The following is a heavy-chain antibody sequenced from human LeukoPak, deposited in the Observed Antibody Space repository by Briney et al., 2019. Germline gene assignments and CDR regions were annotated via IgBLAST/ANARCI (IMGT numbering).Heavy chain of an antibody. CDR1: GFTFSSYW. V-gene: IGHV3-7*01. CDR2: IKQDGSEK. D-gene: IGHD3-16*02. Sequence: GGSLRLSCAASGFTFSSYWMSWVRQAPGKGLEWVANIKQDGSEKYYVDSVKGRFTISRDNAKNSLYLQMNSLRAEDTAVYYCARVSGDYVWGSYRQTPFYYYYYMDVWGKGTTVTVSS. J-gene: IGHJ6*03. CDR3: ARVSGDYVWGSYRQTPFYYYYYMDV.